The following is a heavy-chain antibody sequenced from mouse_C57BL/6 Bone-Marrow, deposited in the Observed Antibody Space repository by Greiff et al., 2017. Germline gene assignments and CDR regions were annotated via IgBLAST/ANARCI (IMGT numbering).Heavy chain of an antibody. D-gene: IGHD1-1*01. Sequence: QVQLKESGPGLVAPSPCLTITCTVSGFSLTSYGVDWVRQPPGKGLEWLGVIWGGGSTNYNSALMSRLSISKDNSKSQVFLKMHSLQTEDTAMYYCAKHQDYGGCAYWGQGTLVTVSA. CDR1: GFSLTSYG. J-gene: IGHJ3*01. CDR2: IWGGGST. CDR3: AKHQDYGGCAY. V-gene: IGHV2-9*01.